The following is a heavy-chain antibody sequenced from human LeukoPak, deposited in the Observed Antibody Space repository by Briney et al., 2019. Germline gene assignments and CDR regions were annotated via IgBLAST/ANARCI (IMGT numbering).Heavy chain of an antibody. D-gene: IGHD2-2*01. Sequence: GGSLRLSCATSGLTVRTSSMSGARQAPGKGLEWVAVIYRSGSTYYEDSVNGRCTISRDTSKSSMYLQMDHLRAEDTAVYYCASAREYCINSNCYEYFQDWGQGTLVTVSS. CDR2: IYRSGST. CDR3: ASAREYCINSNCYEYFQD. J-gene: IGHJ1*01. V-gene: IGHV3-53*01. CDR1: GLTVRTSS.